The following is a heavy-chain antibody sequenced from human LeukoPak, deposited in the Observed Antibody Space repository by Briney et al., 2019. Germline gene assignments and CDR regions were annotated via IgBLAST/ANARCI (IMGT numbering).Heavy chain of an antibody. V-gene: IGHV3-23*01. CDR3: AKDPVYCGGDCYTWYYFDY. J-gene: IGHJ4*02. Sequence: GGSLRLSCAASGFTFSSYAMSWVRQAPGKGLEWVSAISGSGGSTYYADSVKGRFTISRDNSKNTLYLQMDSLRAEDTAVYYCAKDPVYCGGDCYTWYYFDYWGQGTLVTVSS. CDR1: GFTFSSYA. D-gene: IGHD2-21*02. CDR2: ISGSGGST.